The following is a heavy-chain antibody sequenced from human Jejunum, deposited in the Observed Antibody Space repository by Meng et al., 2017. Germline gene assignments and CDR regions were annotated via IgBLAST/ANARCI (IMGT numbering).Heavy chain of an antibody. V-gene: IGHV4-31*03. CDR1: GDSISSGGHY. D-gene: IGHD2-2*01. CDR3: AREGQLMLGLVDH. CDR2: IYYTRSA. Sequence: QVQLQESGPGLVTPSQTLALTCTVSGDSISSGGHYWSWIRQHPGKGLEWIGYIYYTRSAYYNPSLESRVTLSVDTSNNQFSLRLNSVTAADTAVYYCAREGQLMLGLVDHWGQGTLVTVSS. J-gene: IGHJ4*02.